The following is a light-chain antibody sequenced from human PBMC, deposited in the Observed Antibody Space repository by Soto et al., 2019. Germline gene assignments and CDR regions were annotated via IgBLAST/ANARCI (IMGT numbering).Light chain of an antibody. CDR2: AAS. CDR3: QQSYSTPRT. Sequence: DIQMTQSPSSLSASVGDRVTITCRASQSISSYLNWYQQKPGKAPKLLIYAASSLQSGVPSRFCGSGSGTDFTITISSLQPEDYATYYCQQSYSTPRTFGQGTKVEIK. J-gene: IGKJ1*01. CDR1: QSISSY. V-gene: IGKV1-39*01.